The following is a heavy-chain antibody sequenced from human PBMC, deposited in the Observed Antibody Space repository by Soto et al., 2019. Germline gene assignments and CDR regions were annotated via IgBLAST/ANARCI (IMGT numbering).Heavy chain of an antibody. CDR1: GGSITSSGFW. CDR3: ANRAYGDPLDP. V-gene: IGHV4-39*01. CDR2: IYDTGNT. J-gene: IGHJ5*02. D-gene: IGHD4-17*01. Sequence: LQESGPGLVKSSETLSLTCAVSGGSITSSGFWWNWIRQPPGKGLEWIATIYDTGNTFYNPSLRSRVTISADTTRNQVALNFNSVTAADTAVYDCANRAYGDPLDPWCQGILVTVSS.